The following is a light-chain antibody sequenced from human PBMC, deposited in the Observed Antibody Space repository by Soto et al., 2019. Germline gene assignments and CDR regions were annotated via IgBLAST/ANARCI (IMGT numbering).Light chain of an antibody. J-gene: IGLJ1*01. Sequence: QSALTQPASLSGSPGQSITISCTGTSSDSGAYDYVSWFQQHPGKAPKLMISEVNNRPSGVSNRFSGSKFGNTASLTVSGLQAEDEADYYCSSYAGSNNYVFGSGTKVTVL. CDR2: EVN. CDR3: SSYAGSNNYV. CDR1: SSDSGAYDY. V-gene: IGLV2-14*01.